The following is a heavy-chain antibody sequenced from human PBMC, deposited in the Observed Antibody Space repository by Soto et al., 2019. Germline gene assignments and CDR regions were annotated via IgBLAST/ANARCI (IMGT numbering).Heavy chain of an antibody. J-gene: IGHJ6*02. CDR2: ISYDGSNK. V-gene: IGHV3-30*03. CDR3: ASDYYYYGMDV. Sequence: GGSFNPCCTSSGFTFNSYGMTWVRQDPGKGLEVVAVISYDGSNKYYADSVKGRFTIYRDNSKNTLYLQMNRLRAEDTAVYYCASDYYYYGMDVWGQGTTVTVSS. CDR1: GFTFNSYG.